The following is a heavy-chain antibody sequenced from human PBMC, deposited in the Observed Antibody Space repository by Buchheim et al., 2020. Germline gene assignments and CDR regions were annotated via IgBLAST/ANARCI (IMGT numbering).Heavy chain of an antibody. CDR3: ARDKRCSSTSCRFYGMDV. CDR2: IYYSGST. Sequence: QVQLQESGPGLVKPSETLSLTCTVSGGSISSYYWSWIRQPPGKGLEWIGYIYYSGSTNYNPSLKSRVTISVDTSKNQFSLKLSSVTAADTAVYYCARDKRCSSTSCRFYGMDVWGQGTT. V-gene: IGHV4-59*01. D-gene: IGHD2-2*01. CDR1: GGSISSYY. J-gene: IGHJ6*02.